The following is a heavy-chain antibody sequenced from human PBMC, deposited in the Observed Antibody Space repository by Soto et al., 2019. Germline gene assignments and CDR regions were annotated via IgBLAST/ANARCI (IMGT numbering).Heavy chain of an antibody. J-gene: IGHJ5*02. CDR2: ISDSGGRT. D-gene: IGHD1-1*01. V-gene: IGHV3-23*01. Sequence: QLLESGGGLAQPGGTLTLSCAASGFTFSTSAMNWVRQAPGKGLEWVSLISDSGGRTHYADSVKGRFTISRDNSKNTLDLQMNSLRAEDTAVYYCAKSLDINWKNWFDPWGQGTLVTVSS. CDR1: GFTFSTSA. CDR3: AKSLDINWKNWFDP.